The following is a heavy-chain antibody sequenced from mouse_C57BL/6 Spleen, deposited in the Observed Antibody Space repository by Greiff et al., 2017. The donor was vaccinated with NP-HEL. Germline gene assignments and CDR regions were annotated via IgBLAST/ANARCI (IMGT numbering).Heavy chain of an antibody. CDR1: GYTFTSYW. CDR2: IDPSDSYT. V-gene: IGHV1-69*01. D-gene: IGHD2-12*01. Sequence: VQLQQPGAELVMPGASVKLSCKASGYTFTSYWMHWVKQRPGQGLEWIGEIDPSDSYTNYNQKFKGKSTLTVDKSSSTAYMQLSSLTSEDSAVYYCARRNYSDFDYWGQGTTLTVSS. CDR3: ARRNYSDFDY. J-gene: IGHJ2*01.